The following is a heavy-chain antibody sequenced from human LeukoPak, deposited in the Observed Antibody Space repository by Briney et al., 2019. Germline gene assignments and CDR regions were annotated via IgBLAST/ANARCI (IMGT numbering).Heavy chain of an antibody. CDR3: ATYDILTGYRSFDI. CDR1: GGSISSSSYY. V-gene: IGHV4-39*01. Sequence: PSETLSLTCTVSGGSISSSSYYWGWLRQPPGKGLEWIGSIYYSGSTYYNPSLKSRVTISVDTSKNQFSLKLSSVTAADTAVYYCATYDILTGYRSFDIWGQGTMVTVSS. J-gene: IGHJ3*02. D-gene: IGHD3-9*01. CDR2: IYYSGST.